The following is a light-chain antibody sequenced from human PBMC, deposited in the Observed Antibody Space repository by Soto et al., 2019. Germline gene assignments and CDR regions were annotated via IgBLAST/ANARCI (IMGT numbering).Light chain of an antibody. J-gene: IGKJ3*01. V-gene: IGKV4-1*01. Sequence: DIVMTQSPDSLAVSLGERATINCKSSQSVLYSSNNKNYLAWYQQKPGQPPKLFIYWASTREPGVPDRFSGSGSGTDFTLTISSLQAEDVAVYYCQQSYSTPLTFGPGTKVDIK. CDR3: QQSYSTPLT. CDR1: QSVLYSSNNKNY. CDR2: WAS.